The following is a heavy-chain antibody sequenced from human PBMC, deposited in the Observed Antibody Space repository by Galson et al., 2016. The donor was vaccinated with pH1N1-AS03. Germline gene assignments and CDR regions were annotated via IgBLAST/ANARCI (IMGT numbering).Heavy chain of an antibody. CDR2: INAGNGNT. J-gene: IGHJ6*02. D-gene: IGHD3-3*01. V-gene: IGHV1-3*01. Sequence: SVKVSCKASGYILSDYAMQWVRQAPGHRLEWMGWINAGNGNTKYSQNFQGRVTIIRDISASTAYMELSNLKSEDTAVYYCARGIYLVGDFSSAYYPHGMDVWGQGTTVTVSS. CDR3: ARGIYLVGDFSSAYYPHGMDV. CDR1: GYILSDYA.